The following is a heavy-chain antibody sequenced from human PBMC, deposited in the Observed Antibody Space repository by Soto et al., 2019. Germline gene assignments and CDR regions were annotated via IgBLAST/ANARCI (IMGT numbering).Heavy chain of an antibody. CDR2: INHSGST. CDR1: GGSFSGYY. J-gene: IGHJ6*02. V-gene: IGHV4-34*01. Sequence: QVQLQQWGAGLLKPSETLSLTCAVYGGSFSGYYWSWIRQPPGKGLEWIGEINHSGSTNYNPSLKSRVTISVDTSKNQFSLKLSSVTAADTAVYYCARGRAIYYYGSGSYYNSNIDYYYGMDVWGQGTTVTVSS. D-gene: IGHD3-10*01. CDR3: ARGRAIYYYGSGSYYNSNIDYYYGMDV.